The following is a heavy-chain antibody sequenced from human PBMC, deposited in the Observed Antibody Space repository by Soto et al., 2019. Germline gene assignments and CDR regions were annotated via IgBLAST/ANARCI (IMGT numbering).Heavy chain of an antibody. CDR3: ARKTYYDFWSGRWDDAFDI. CDR1: GYTFTSYG. V-gene: IGHV1-18*01. CDR2: ISAYNGNT. D-gene: IGHD3-3*01. J-gene: IGHJ3*02. Sequence: ASVQVSCKASGYTFTSYGISWVRQAPGQGLEWMGWISAYNGNTNYAQKLQGRVTMTTDTSTSTAYMELRSLRSDDTAVYYCARKTYYDFWSGRWDDAFDIWGQGTMVTVSS.